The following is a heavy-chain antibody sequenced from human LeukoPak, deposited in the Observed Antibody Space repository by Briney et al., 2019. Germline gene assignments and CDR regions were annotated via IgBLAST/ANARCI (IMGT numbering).Heavy chain of an antibody. J-gene: IGHJ4*02. CDR3: AREGDYGGNSPYFDY. CDR1: GGSIYSFF. V-gene: IGHV4-59*12. D-gene: IGHD4-23*01. Sequence: PSGTLSLTCIVSGGSIYSFFWSWIRQSPGKGLEWIGYIYYTGSTSYNPSLKSRVTISVDRSMNQFSMKLSSVTAADTAVYYCAREGDYGGNSPYFDYWGQGTLVTVSS. CDR2: IYYTGST.